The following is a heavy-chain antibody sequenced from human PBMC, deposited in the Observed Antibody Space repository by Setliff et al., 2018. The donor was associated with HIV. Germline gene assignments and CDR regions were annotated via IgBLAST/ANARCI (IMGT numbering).Heavy chain of an antibody. CDR2: FYYSGST. V-gene: IGHV4-39*01. D-gene: IGHD2-21*01. Sequence: SETLSLTCTVSGGSISSDSYYWGWIRQPPGKGLEWLGSFYYSGSTYYNPSLKSRVTISVDTSRNQFSLKLSSVTAADTAVYYCARVVGLSALDYWGQGTLVTVSS. CDR1: GGSISSDSYY. J-gene: IGHJ4*02. CDR3: ARVVGLSALDY.